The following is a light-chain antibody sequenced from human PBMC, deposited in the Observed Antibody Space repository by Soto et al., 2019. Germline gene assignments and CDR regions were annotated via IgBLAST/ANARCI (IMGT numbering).Light chain of an antibody. CDR1: QRVSSTY. CDR3: QQYGSSLYT. J-gene: IGKJ2*01. V-gene: IGKV3-20*01. CDR2: GVS. Sequence: EIVLTQSPGTLSLSPGERATLSCRASQRVSSTYLAWYQQKHGQAPRLLIYGVSRRATGIPDRFSGSGSGTDFTLTISRLEPEDFAVYYCQQYGSSLYTFGQGTKLEIK.